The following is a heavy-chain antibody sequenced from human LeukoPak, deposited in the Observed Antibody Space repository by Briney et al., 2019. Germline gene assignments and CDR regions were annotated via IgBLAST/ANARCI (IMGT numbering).Heavy chain of an antibody. J-gene: IGHJ4*02. CDR2: ISGSGGST. D-gene: IGHD6-19*01. V-gene: IGHV3-23*01. CDR1: GFTFSSYA. Sequence: PGGSLRLSCAASGFTFSSYAMSWVRQAPGKGLEWVSAISGSGGSTYYADSVKGRFTISRDNSKNTLYLQMDSLRAEDTAVYYCAKFPSGWYYFDYWGQGTLVTVSS. CDR3: AKFPSGWYYFDY.